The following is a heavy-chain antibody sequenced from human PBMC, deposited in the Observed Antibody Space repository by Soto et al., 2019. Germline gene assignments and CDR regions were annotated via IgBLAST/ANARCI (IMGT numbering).Heavy chain of an antibody. J-gene: IGHJ6*02. D-gene: IGHD2-15*01. CDR2: ISGSGGST. Sequence: EVQLLESGGGLVQPGGSLRISCAASGFTFSSYAMSWVRQAPGKGLEWVSAISGSGGSTYYADSVKGRFTISRDNSKKMRYLQMNSLRDEDTAVYYCAKDVALKDCSGGSCRSSYYYYYYGMDVWGQVTTVTVSS. CDR1: GFTFSSYA. V-gene: IGHV3-23*01. CDR3: AKDVALKDCSGGSCRSSYYYYYYGMDV.